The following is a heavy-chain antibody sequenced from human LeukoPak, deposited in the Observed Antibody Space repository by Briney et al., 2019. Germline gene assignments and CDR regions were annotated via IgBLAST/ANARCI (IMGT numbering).Heavy chain of an antibody. CDR3: AKWGDFDVLTGYYVPDF. J-gene: IGHJ4*02. Sequence: PGASLRLSCAASGFTSSNYTMSWVRQAPGKGLEWVSAITGSGGNTYYADSVKGRFTISRDNSKNTLYLQMNSLRAEDTAVYYCAKWGDFDVLTGYYVPDFWGQGTLVTVSS. V-gene: IGHV3-23*01. CDR1: GFTSSNYT. D-gene: IGHD3-9*01. CDR2: ITGSGGNT.